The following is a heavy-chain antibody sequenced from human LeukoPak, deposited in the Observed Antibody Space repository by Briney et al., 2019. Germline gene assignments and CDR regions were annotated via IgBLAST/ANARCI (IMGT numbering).Heavy chain of an antibody. Sequence: PGGSLRLSCAASGFTFSRYAMSWVRQAPGKELEWVSAISGSGGSTYYADSVKGRFTISRDNAKNSLYLQMNSLRAEDTAVSYCARNLIAAAGTDLDYWGQGTLVTVSS. D-gene: IGHD6-13*01. CDR1: GFTFSRYA. V-gene: IGHV3-23*01. CDR3: ARNLIAAAGTDLDY. J-gene: IGHJ4*02. CDR2: ISGSGGST.